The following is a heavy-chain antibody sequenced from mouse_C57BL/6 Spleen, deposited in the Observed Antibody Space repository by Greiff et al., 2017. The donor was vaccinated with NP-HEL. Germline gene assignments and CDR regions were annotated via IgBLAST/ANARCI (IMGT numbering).Heavy chain of an antibody. CDR1: GYSFTGYY. CDR2: INPSTGGT. D-gene: IGHD2-3*01. Sequence: EVQLQQSGPELVKPGASVKISCKASGYSFTGYYMNWVKQSPEKSLEWIGEINPSTGGTTYNQKFKAKATLTVDKSSSTAYMQLKSLTSEDSAVYYCARAPSYERGAMDYWGQGTSVTVSS. J-gene: IGHJ4*01. V-gene: IGHV1-42*01. CDR3: ARAPSYERGAMDY.